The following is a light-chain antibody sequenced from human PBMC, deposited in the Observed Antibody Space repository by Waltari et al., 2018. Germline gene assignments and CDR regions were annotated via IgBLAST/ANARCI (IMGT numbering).Light chain of an antibody. V-gene: IGLV2-23*02. Sequence: QSTLTQPASVSGSLGQSITISCIGTSGDVRNYNLVSWYQQHPGKAPKFMIYGVNKRPSGVSNRFSGSKSGNTASLTISGLQGEDEAIYFCSSYAAYNTVIFGGGTKVTVL. CDR1: SGDVRNYNL. J-gene: IGLJ2*01. CDR3: SSYAAYNTVI. CDR2: GVN.